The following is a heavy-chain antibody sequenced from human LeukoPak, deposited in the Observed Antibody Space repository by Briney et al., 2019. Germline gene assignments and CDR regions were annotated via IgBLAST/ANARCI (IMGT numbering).Heavy chain of an antibody. J-gene: IGHJ4*02. CDR3: AREGGLNTNFDY. CDR1: GFTFRNYW. D-gene: IGHD5-12*01. CDR2: TKPDGSAE. V-gene: IGHV3-7*01. Sequence: QPGGALRLSCSASGFTFRNYWMGWVRQAPGKGLEWVANTKPDGSAEYYADSVRGRFTTSRDNANNFLYLQMNSLRAEDTAVYYCAREGGLNTNFDYWGQGTLVTVSS.